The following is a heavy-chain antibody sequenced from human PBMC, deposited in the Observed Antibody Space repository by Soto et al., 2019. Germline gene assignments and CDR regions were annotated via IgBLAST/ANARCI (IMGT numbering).Heavy chain of an antibody. CDR2: IYYSGST. D-gene: IGHD1-26*01. J-gene: IGHJ5*02. Sequence: LEILSLTCTVSGGSISSYCLSWIRQPPGKGLEWIGYIYYSGSTNYTPSLKCRFTIALDTSKNQFSLKLSSVTAADTAVYYCARSYRGSSPGAAWATWGQGTLVTVSS. CDR3: ARSYRGSSPGAAWAT. CDR1: GGSISSYC. V-gene: IGHV4-59*01.